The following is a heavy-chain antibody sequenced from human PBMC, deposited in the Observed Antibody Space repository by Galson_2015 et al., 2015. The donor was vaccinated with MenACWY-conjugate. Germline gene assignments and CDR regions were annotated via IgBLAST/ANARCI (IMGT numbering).Heavy chain of an antibody. V-gene: IGHV1-18*01. CDR2: INVYSGNT. CDR1: GYTFRVHD. J-gene: IGHJ4*02. Sequence: SVKVSCKASGYTFRVHDINWVRQAPGQGLEWMGWINVYSGNTGYAEKFQGRVIMTADTSTSTAYMELRSLRSDDTAVYFCARETLGSGWYFFGFWGQGTPVTVSS. CDR3: ARETLGSGWYFFGF. D-gene: IGHD6-19*01.